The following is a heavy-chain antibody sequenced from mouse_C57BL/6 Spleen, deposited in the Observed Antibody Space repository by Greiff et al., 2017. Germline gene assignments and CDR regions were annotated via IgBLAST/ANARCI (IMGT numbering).Heavy chain of an antibody. V-gene: IGHV2-2*01. Sequence: QVQLQQSGPGLVQPSQSLSITCTVSGFSLTSYGVHWVRQSPGKGLEWLGVIWSGGSTDYNAAFISRLSISKDNSKSQVFFKMKSLQADDTAIYYCARSNWDGYYAMDYWGQGTSVTVSS. CDR3: ARSNWDGYYAMDY. J-gene: IGHJ4*01. D-gene: IGHD4-1*01. CDR1: GFSLTSYG. CDR2: IWSGGST.